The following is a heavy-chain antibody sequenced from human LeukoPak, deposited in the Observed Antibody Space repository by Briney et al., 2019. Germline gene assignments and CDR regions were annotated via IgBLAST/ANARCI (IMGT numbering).Heavy chain of an antibody. J-gene: IGHJ4*02. CDR1: GGSISSYY. Sequence: SETLSLTCTVSGGSISSYYWSWIRQPAGKGLEWIGRIYTSGSTNYNPSLKSRVTMSVDTSKNQFSLKLSSVTAADTAVYYCAREAYDSSGYYIQAFDYWGQGTLVTVSS. V-gene: IGHV4-4*07. CDR3: AREAYDSSGYYIQAFDY. D-gene: IGHD3-22*01. CDR2: IYTSGST.